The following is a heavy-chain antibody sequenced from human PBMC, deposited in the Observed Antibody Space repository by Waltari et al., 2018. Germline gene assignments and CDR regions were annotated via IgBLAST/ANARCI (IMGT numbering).Heavy chain of an antibody. V-gene: IGHV4-38-2*01. Sequence: QVQLQESGPGLVKPSETLSLTCAVSGYSISSGYYWGWIRQPPGKGLEWIGSIYHSGSTYVTPSLKSRVTMSVATSKNHSSLKLSSLTAADTALYYWSRHAAAAPWFDPWGQGTLVTVAS. J-gene: IGHJ5*02. CDR2: IYHSGST. CDR3: SRHAAAAPWFDP. D-gene: IGHD6-13*01. CDR1: GYSISSGYY.